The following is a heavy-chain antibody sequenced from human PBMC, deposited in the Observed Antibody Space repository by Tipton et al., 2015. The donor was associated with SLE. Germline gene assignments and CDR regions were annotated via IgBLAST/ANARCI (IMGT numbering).Heavy chain of an antibody. CDR2: ISSSGSTI. D-gene: IGHD5-12*01. CDR3: ARWASGYDPDY. CDR1: GFTFSSCS. Sequence: SLRLSCAASGFTFSSCSMNWVRQAPGKGLEWVSYISSSGSTIYYADSVKGRFTISRDNAKNSLYLQMNSLRAEDTAVYYCARWASGYDPDYWGQGTLVTVSS. J-gene: IGHJ4*02. V-gene: IGHV3-48*01.